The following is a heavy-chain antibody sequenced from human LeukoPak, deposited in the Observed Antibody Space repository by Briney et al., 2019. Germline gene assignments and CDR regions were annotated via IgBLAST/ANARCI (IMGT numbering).Heavy chain of an antibody. D-gene: IGHD3-10*01. CDR1: GGSISSYY. V-gene: IGHV4-4*07. CDR2: IYSSGST. Sequence: SETPSLTGSVSGGSISSYYWGWIRQPPGKGLDWIGRIYSSGSTNYNPSLKTRVTMSLDTSKNQFSLNLTTVTAADTAVYYCARTSARGAQFDYWGQGTLVTVSS. J-gene: IGHJ4*02. CDR3: ARTSARGAQFDY.